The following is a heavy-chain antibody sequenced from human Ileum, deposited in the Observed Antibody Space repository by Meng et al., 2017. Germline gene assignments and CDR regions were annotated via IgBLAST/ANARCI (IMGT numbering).Heavy chain of an antibody. Sequence: QVQLQESGPGLVRPSETLSLTCTVSGGSVSSDTYFWSWIRQPPGKGLEWIGYIYFSGGTYYNPSLKSRVTISRDTSKKQFSLNLSSATAADTAVYYCATGSFSSDLPFDYWGQGTLVTVSS. V-gene: IGHV4-61*01. CDR1: GGSVSSDTYF. D-gene: IGHD3-3*01. J-gene: IGHJ4*02. CDR3: ATGSFSSDLPFDY. CDR2: IYFSGGT.